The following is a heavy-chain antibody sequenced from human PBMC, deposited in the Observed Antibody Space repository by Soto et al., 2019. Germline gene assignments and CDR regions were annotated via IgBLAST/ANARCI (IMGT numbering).Heavy chain of an antibody. V-gene: IGHV3-30-3*01. Sequence: QVQLVESGGGVVQPGRSLRLSCAASGFTFSTYAMHWVRQAPGKGLEWVAVISYDGSNKYYADSVKGRFTISRDNSKNTLYLQMNSLRAEDTAVYYCARDKSPYSSGWHNLHFEYWGQGTLVTVSS. D-gene: IGHD6-19*01. CDR1: GFTFSTYA. J-gene: IGHJ4*02. CDR2: ISYDGSNK. CDR3: ARDKSPYSSGWHNLHFEY.